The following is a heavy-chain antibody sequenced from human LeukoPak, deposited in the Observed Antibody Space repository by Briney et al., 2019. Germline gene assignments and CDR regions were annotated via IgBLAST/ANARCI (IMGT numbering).Heavy chain of an antibody. CDR3: AELDTALDV. Sequence: VASVKVSCKASGYTFTSYGISWVRQAPGQGLEWMGWISAYNGNTNYAQKLQGRVTMTTDTSTSTAYMELSSLRSEDTAVYYCAELDTALDVWGQGTLVTVSS. V-gene: IGHV1-18*01. J-gene: IGHJ4*02. CDR2: ISAYNGNT. CDR1: GYTFTSYG. D-gene: IGHD5-18*01.